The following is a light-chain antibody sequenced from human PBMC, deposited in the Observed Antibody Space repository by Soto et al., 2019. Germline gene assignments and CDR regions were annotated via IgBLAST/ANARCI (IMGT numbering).Light chain of an antibody. CDR2: GAS. V-gene: IGKV3-15*01. J-gene: IGKJ1*01. Sequence: EIVMTQSPATLSVSPGERATLSCRASQSVSSKLAWYQQKPGQGPRLLIYGASTRATGIPARFSGSGSGTELTLPISSLQSEEFAVYYCQHYSTWLWTFGQGTKVEIK. CDR3: QHYSTWLWT. CDR1: QSVSSK.